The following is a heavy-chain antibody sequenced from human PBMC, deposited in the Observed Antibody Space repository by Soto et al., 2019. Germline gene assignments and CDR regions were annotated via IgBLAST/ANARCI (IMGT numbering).Heavy chain of an antibody. CDR1: GYTFSTYG. J-gene: IGHJ6*02. D-gene: IGHD3-3*01. V-gene: IGHV1-18*04. CDR2: ISVYNGNT. CDR3: ARDRLPFLPLGSYGVGV. Sequence: ASVKVSCKASGYTFSTYGISWVRQAPGQGLEWMGWISVYNGNTNYVQKLQGRVIMTKDTSTSTVYMELRTLRSEDTAVYYCARDRLPFLPLGSYGVGVCGQVRTVTVSS.